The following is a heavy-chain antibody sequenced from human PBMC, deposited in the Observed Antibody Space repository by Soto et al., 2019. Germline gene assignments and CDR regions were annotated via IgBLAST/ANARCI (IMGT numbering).Heavy chain of an antibody. CDR3: AKDGGLLMVYAIDIDY. CDR2: ISGSGGST. J-gene: IGHJ4*02. CDR1: GFTFSSYA. Sequence: PGGSLRLSCAASGFTFSSYAMSWVRQAPGKGLEWVSAISGSGGSTYYADSVKGRFTISRDNSKNTLYLQMNSLRAEDTAVYYCAKDGGLLMVYAIDIDYWGQGTLVTVSS. V-gene: IGHV3-23*01. D-gene: IGHD2-8*01.